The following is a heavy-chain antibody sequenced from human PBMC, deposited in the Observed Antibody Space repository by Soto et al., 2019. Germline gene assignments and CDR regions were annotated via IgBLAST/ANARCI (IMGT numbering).Heavy chain of an antibody. CDR1: GGTFSSYA. D-gene: IGHD3-10*01. Sequence: QVQLVQSGAEVKKPGPSVKVSCKASGGTFSSYAISWVRQAPGQGLEWMGGIIPIFGTANYAQKFQDRVTITADKSTSTAYMELSSLRSEDTAVYYCARDLGGSGSYSPLDYGMDGWGQGTTVTVSS. CDR2: IIPIFGTA. V-gene: IGHV1-69*06. J-gene: IGHJ6*02. CDR3: ARDLGGSGSYSPLDYGMDG.